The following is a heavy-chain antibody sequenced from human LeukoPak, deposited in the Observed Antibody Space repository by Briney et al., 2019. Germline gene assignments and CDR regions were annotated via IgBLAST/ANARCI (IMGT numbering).Heavy chain of an antibody. CDR3: ARVDGSSANYYFDY. V-gene: IGHV4-31*03. CDR1: GGSISSGGYY. D-gene: IGHD6-6*01. Sequence: PSQTLSLTCTVSGGSISSGGYYWSWIRQHPGKGLEWIGYIYYSGSTYYNPSLKSRVTISVDTSKNQFSLKLGSVTAADTAVYYCARVDGSSANYYFDYWGQGTLVTVSS. J-gene: IGHJ4*02. CDR2: IYYSGST.